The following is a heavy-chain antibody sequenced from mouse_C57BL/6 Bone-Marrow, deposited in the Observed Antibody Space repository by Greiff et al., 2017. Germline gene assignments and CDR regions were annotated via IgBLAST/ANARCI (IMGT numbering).Heavy chain of an antibody. J-gene: IGHJ4*01. CDR3: GRKGLRRYAMDY. V-gene: IGHV5-17*01. CDR1: GFTFSDYG. D-gene: IGHD2-4*01. Sequence: EVKLVESGGGLVKPGGSLKLSCAASGFTFSDYGMHWVRQAPEKGLEWVAYISSGSSTIYYADPVKGRFTISRDNAKNPLFLQMTSLRSEDTAMYYCGRKGLRRYAMDYWGQGTSVTVSS. CDR2: ISSGSSTI.